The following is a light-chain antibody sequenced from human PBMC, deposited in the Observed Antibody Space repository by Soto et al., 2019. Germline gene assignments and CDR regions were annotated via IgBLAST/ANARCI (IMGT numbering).Light chain of an antibody. CDR1: QSVLYSSNNKNY. J-gene: IGKJ2*01. Sequence: DIVRTQSPDSLAVSMGERATINCKSSQSVLYSSNNKNYLAWYQQKPGQPPILLIYWASTRESGVPDRFSGSGSGTDFTLTISSLQAEDVAVYYCQQYYSTPVIFGQGTKLEIK. CDR3: QQYYSTPVI. CDR2: WAS. V-gene: IGKV4-1*01.